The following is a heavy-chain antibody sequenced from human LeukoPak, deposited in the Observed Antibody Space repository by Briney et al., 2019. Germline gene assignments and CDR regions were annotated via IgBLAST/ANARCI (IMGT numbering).Heavy chain of an antibody. Sequence: GGSLRLSCAASGFTFSSYWMSWVRQAPGKGLEWVANIKQDGSEKYYVDSVKGRFTISRDNAKNSLYLQMNSLRAEDTAVYYCARDVTIFCGARGDSYYYYYMDVWGKGTTVAVSS. J-gene: IGHJ6*03. CDR3: ARDVTIFCGARGDSYYYYYMDV. D-gene: IGHD3-9*01. CDR2: IKQDGSEK. CDR1: GFTFSSYW. V-gene: IGHV3-7*01.